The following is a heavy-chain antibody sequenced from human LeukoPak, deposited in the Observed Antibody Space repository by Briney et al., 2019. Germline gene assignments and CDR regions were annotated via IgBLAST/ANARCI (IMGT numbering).Heavy chain of an antibody. J-gene: IGHJ6*02. CDR1: GGTFSSYA. CDR2: INPIFGTA. Sequence: GASVKVSCKASGGTFSSYAISWVRQAPGQGLEWMGGINPIFGTANYAQKFQGRVTITADESTSTAYMELSSLRSEDTAVYYCARLPYYYDSSGYSYYYYGMDVWGQGTTVTVSS. D-gene: IGHD3-22*01. CDR3: ARLPYYYDSSGYSYYYYGMDV. V-gene: IGHV1-69*01.